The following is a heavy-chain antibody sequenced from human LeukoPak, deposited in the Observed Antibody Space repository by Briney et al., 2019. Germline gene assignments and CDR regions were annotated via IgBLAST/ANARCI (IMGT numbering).Heavy chain of an antibody. CDR3: ARYYSGSGSYSVYFDY. CDR1: GGSISSGRYY. J-gene: IGHJ4*02. V-gene: IGHV4-31*03. CDR2: IHYSGST. D-gene: IGHD3-10*01. Sequence: SETLSLTCTVSGGSISSGRYYWSWIRRHPGKGLEWIGNIHYSGSTSYNPSLKSRVTISVDTSKNQFALKLSSVTAADTAVHYCARYYSGSGSYSVYFDYWGQGTLVTVSS.